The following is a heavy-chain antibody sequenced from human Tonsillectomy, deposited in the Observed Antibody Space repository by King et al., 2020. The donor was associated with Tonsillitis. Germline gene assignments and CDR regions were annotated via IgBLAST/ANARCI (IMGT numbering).Heavy chain of an antibody. CDR3: ANPWGSGWYFDL. D-gene: IGHD7-27*01. J-gene: IGHJ2*01. V-gene: IGHV3-23*04. CDR2: ITSDGEST. Sequence: EVQLVESGGGLVQPGGSLRITCAASGFTFSSHPMSWVRQAPGKGLEWVSLITSDGESTSYADSVKGRFTISRDNSKNTLYLQMNNLRVEDTAVYHCANPWGSGWYFDLWGRGTLVTVSS. CDR1: GFTFSSHP.